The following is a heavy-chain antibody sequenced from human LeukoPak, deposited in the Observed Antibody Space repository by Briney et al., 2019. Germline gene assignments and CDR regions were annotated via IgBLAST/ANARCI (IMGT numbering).Heavy chain of an antibody. V-gene: IGHV4-61*02. CDR3: ARGLHPRPRFDY. J-gene: IGHJ4*02. Sequence: SETLSLTCTVSGGSISSSSYYWSWIRQPAGKGLEWIGRIYTSGSTNYNPSLKSRVTMSVDTSKNQFSLKLSSVTAADTAVYYCARGLHPRPRFDYWGQGTLVTVSS. CDR1: GGSISSSSYY. CDR2: IYTSGST.